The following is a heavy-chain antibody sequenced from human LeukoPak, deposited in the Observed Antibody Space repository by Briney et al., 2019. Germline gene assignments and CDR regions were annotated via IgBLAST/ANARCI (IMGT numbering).Heavy chain of an antibody. V-gene: IGHV3-30*04. CDR3: ARDLGNVAVDY. Sequence: GGSLRLSCAASGFTFSSYAMHWVRQAPGKGLEWVAVISYDGSNKYYADSVKGRFTISRDNSKNTLYLQMNSLRAEDTAVYYCARDLGNVAVDYWGQGTLVTVSS. D-gene: IGHD7-27*01. CDR1: GFTFSSYA. J-gene: IGHJ4*02. CDR2: ISYDGSNK.